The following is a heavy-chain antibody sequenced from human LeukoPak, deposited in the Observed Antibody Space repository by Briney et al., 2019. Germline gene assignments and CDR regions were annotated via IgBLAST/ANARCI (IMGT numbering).Heavy chain of an antibody. Sequence: GGSLRLSCAASGFTFSSYWMSWVRQAPGKGLEWVSLISWDGGSTYYADSVKGRFTISRDNSKNSLYLQMNSLRAEDTALYYCAKGDYDILTGPINWGQGTLVTVSS. J-gene: IGHJ4*02. D-gene: IGHD3-9*01. CDR1: GFTFSSYW. CDR2: ISWDGGST. V-gene: IGHV3-43D*03. CDR3: AKGDYDILTGPIN.